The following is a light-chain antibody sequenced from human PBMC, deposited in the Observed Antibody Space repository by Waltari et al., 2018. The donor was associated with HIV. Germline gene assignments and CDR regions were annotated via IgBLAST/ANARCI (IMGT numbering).Light chain of an antibody. CDR2: EGT. J-gene: IGLJ2*01. CDR1: SSDVGSYNL. V-gene: IGLV2-23*01. Sequence: QSALTQPASMSGSPGQSITIPCSGTSSDVGSYNLVSWSQQHTGKVPKLIIYEGTKRPSDVSNRFSASKSGDTASLTISGLQPEDEAYYYCCSYAGVDTPVVFGGGTKLTVL. CDR3: CSYAGVDTPVV.